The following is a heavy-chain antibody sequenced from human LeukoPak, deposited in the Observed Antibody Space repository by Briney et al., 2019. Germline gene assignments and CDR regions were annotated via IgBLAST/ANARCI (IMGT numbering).Heavy chain of an antibody. Sequence: GGSLRLSCAASGFTVSTNYMSWVRQAPGKGLEWVSVLSGGGNTDYADSVRGRFTVSRDNSKNTLYLQMNSLRAEDTAVYYCARDQNSWGQGTLVTVSP. CDR1: GFTVSTNY. CDR2: LSGGGNT. V-gene: IGHV3-53*01. J-gene: IGHJ5*02. CDR3: ARDQNS.